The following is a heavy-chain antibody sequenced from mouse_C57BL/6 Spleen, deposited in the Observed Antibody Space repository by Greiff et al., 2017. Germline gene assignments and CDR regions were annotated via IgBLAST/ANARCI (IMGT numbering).Heavy chain of an antibody. J-gene: IGHJ4*01. V-gene: IGHV1-26*01. D-gene: IGHD2-1*01. CDR2: ISPNNGGT. CDR1: GYTFTDYY. CDR3: ARRGNYNYYAMDY. Sequence: VQLQQSGPELVKPGASVKISCKASGYTFTDYYMNWVKQSHGKSLEWIGDISPNNGGTSYNQKFKGKATLTVDKSSSTAYMELRSLTSEDSAVYYCARRGNYNYYAMDYWGQGTSVTVSS.